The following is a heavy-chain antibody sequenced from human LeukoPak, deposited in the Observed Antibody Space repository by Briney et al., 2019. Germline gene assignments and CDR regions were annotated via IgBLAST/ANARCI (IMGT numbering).Heavy chain of an antibody. J-gene: IGHJ4*02. Sequence: SETLSLTCTVSGGSISGYYWSWIRQPPGKGLEWIGYIYYSGSTDYNPSLRSRVTMSVDTSKNQFSLKLSSVTAADTAVYYCARSHGSGSYYNLNDYWGQGNLVTVSS. CDR3: ARSHGSGSYYNLNDY. D-gene: IGHD3-10*01. CDR2: IYYSGST. CDR1: GGSISGYY. V-gene: IGHV4-59*01.